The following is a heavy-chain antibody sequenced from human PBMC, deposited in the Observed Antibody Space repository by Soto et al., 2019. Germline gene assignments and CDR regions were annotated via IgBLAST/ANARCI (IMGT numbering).Heavy chain of an antibody. Sequence: QVQLVESGGGVVQPGRSLRLSCAASGFTFSSYGMHWVRQAPGKGLEWVAVISYDGSNKYYADSVKGRFTISRDNSKNTLYLQMNSLRAEDTAVYYCAKLAVASPGGYFDLWGRVTLVTVSS. CDR1: GFTFSSYG. J-gene: IGHJ2*01. D-gene: IGHD6-19*01. CDR3: AKLAVASPGGYFDL. V-gene: IGHV3-30*18. CDR2: ISYDGSNK.